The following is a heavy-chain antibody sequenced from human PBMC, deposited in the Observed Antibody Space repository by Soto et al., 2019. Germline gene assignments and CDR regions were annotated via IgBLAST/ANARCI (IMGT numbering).Heavy chain of an antibody. CDR3: AKVGGRGVTMLVVVNPGEFDY. V-gene: IGHV3-23*01. Sequence: GGSLRLSCAASGFTFSSYAMSWVRQAPGKGLEWVSAISGSGGSTYYADSVKGRFTISRDNSKNTLYLQMNSLRAEDTAVYYCAKVGGRGVTMLVVVNPGEFDYWGQGTLVTVSS. J-gene: IGHJ4*02. CDR1: GFTFSSYA. D-gene: IGHD3-22*01. CDR2: ISGSGGST.